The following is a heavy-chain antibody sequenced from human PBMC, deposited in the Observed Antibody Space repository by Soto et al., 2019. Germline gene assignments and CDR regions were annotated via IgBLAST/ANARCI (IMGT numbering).Heavy chain of an antibody. CDR2: IWYDGSNK. Sequence: PGGSLRLSCAASGFTFSSYGMHWVRQAPGKGLEWVAVIWYDGSNKYYADSVKGRFTISRDNSKNTLYLQMNSLRAEDTAVYYCARDLMGRMITFGGVYGGYDYWGQGTLVTVSS. CDR1: GFTFSSYG. V-gene: IGHV3-33*01. CDR3: ARDLMGRMITFGGVYGGYDY. D-gene: IGHD3-16*01. J-gene: IGHJ4*02.